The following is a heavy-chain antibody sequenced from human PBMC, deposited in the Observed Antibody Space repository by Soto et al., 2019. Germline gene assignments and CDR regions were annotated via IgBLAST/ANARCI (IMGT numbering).Heavy chain of an antibody. CDR1: GGSISSVGYY. CDR2: IYYSGST. CDR3: ARFPRGYSYGHFDY. V-gene: IGHV4-61*08. J-gene: IGHJ4*02. Sequence: PSETLSLTCTVSGGSISSVGYYWSWIRQHPGKGLEWIGYIYYSGSTNYNPSLKSRVTISVDTSKNQFSLKLSSVTAADTAVYYCARFPRGYSYGHFDYWGQGTLVTVSS. D-gene: IGHD5-18*01.